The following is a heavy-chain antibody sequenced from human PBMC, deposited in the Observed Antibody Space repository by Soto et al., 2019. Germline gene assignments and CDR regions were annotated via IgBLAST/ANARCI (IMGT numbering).Heavy chain of an antibody. CDR3: AKANSSGWTYYFDG. J-gene: IGHJ4*02. CDR1: GFIFDDYT. D-gene: IGHD6-19*01. V-gene: IGHV3-43*01. Sequence: GGSLRLSCAASGFIFDDYTMHWVRQPPGKGLEWLSLITWDSGRRYYADSVKGRFTISRDNSKNSLYLEMNRLSSDDTALYYCAKANSSGWTYYFDGCGLGPPVTVYS. CDR2: ITWDSGRR.